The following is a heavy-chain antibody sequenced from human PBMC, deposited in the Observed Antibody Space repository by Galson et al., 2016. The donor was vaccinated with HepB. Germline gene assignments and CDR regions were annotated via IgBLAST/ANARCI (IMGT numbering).Heavy chain of an antibody. Sequence: SLRLSCAASGFTFSSYWMHWVRQAPGKGLVWVSRINSDGSSTSYANSVKGRFTISRDNAKNTLYLQMNSLRAEDTSVYYCASRQRIAARLAEEYWGQGTLVTVSS. D-gene: IGHD6-6*01. CDR1: GFTFSSYW. J-gene: IGHJ4*02. V-gene: IGHV3-74*01. CDR3: ASRQRIAARLAEEY. CDR2: INSDGSST.